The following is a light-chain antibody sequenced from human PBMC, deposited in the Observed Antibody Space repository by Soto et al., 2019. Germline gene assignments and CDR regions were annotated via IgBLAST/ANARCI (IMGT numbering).Light chain of an antibody. CDR3: QQYGSLFT. J-gene: IGKJ3*01. Sequence: EIVWTQSPGTLSLSPGERATLSCRASQSVSSNYLAWYQQKPGQAPRLLIYGASSRATGIPDRFSGSGSGTDFTLTISRLEPEGFAVYYCQQYGSLFTFGPGTKVDIK. V-gene: IGKV3-20*01. CDR1: QSVSSNY. CDR2: GAS.